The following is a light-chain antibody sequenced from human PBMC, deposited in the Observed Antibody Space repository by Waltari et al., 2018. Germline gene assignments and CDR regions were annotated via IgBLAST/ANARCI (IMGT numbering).Light chain of an antibody. CDR3: PQYYDRPT. V-gene: IGKV4-1*01. J-gene: IGKJ1*01. CDR2: SAS. CDR1: QTLFYSSTRKNY. Sequence: DIVLTQPPDSLAVSLGERATINCKSSQTLFYSSTRKNYLTWYQQRPGQPPKVLISSASTRETGVPDRFSGSGSGTDFSHTIRSLQSDDVAVYYCPQYYDRPTFGQATKVALK.